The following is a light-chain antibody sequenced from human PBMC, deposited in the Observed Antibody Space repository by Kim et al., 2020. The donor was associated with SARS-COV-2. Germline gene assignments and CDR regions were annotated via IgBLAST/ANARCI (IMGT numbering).Light chain of an antibody. J-gene: IGKJ5*01. Sequence: PGKRVTVSCRASQSVRSSYLAWYQQKPGQSPRLLIYASSSRATGIPDRFSGSGSGTDFTLTINRLEPEDFAVYYCQQYGSSPLTFGQGTRLEIK. CDR2: ASS. CDR1: QSVRSSY. V-gene: IGKV3-20*01. CDR3: QQYGSSPLT.